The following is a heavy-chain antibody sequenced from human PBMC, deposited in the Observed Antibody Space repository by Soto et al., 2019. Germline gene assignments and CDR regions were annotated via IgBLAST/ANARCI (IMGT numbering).Heavy chain of an antibody. CDR1: GFTFSSYG. D-gene: IGHD5-18*01. Sequence: PGGSLRLSCAASGFTFSSYGMHWVRQAPGKGLEWVAVISYDGSNKYYADSVKGRFTISRDNSKNTLYLQMNSLRAEDTAVYYCAKVAHTAMVQLDYWGQGTLVTVSS. V-gene: IGHV3-30*18. CDR3: AKVAHTAMVQLDY. J-gene: IGHJ4*02. CDR2: ISYDGSNK.